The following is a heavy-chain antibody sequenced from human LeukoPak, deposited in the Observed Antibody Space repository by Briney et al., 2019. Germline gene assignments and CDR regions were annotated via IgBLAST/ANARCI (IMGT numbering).Heavy chain of an antibody. V-gene: IGHV4-39*07. CDR2: IYYSGST. Sequence: SETLSLTCTVSGGSISSSSYYWGWIRQPPGKGLEWIGSIYYSGSTSYNPSLKSRVTISVDTSENQFSLRLTSVTAADTAVYYCARGASAETTVTTGLNYWGQGTLVTVSS. D-gene: IGHD4-17*01. CDR3: ARGASAETTVTTGLNY. J-gene: IGHJ4*02. CDR1: GGSISSSSYY.